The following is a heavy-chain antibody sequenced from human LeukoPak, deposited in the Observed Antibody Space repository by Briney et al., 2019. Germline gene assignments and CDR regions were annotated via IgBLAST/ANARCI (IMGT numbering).Heavy chain of an antibody. CDR1: GFTFSSYA. CDR2: ISYDGTNK. D-gene: IGHD2-2*01. CDR3: ARTIVVVPAAIGVAAAGPFDY. Sequence: PGRSLRLSCAASGFTFSSYAMRWVRQAPGKGLEWEAVISYDGTNKYYADSVKGRFTISRDNSKNTLYLQMNSLRAEDTAVYYCARTIVVVPAAIGVAAAGPFDYWGQGTLVTVSS. V-gene: IGHV3-30*04. J-gene: IGHJ4*02.